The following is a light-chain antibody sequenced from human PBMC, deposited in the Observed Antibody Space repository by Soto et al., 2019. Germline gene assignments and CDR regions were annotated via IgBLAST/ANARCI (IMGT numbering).Light chain of an antibody. CDR1: SRDVGGYNY. CDR2: DVT. J-gene: IGLJ2*01. CDR3: TSFAGTNNFVV. V-gene: IGLV2-8*01. Sequence: QSALTQPPSASGSPGQSVTISCTGTSRDVGGYNYVSWYQQHPGKAPKLMIYDVTKRPSGVPDRFSGSKSGNTASLTVSGLQAEVEADYYCTSFAGTNNFVVFGGGTKVTVL.